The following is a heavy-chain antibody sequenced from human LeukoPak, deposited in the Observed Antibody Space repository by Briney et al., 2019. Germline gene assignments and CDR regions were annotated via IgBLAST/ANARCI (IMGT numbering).Heavy chain of an antibody. CDR3: ASGTLRDGYNWWYFDY. Sequence: ASVKVSCKASGYTFTYLYLHWVRQAPGQALERMGWITPFNGNTNYAQKFQDRVTITRDRSMSTAYMELSSLRSEDTAMYYCASGTLRDGYNWWYFDYWGQGTLVTVSS. CDR1: GYTFTYLY. D-gene: IGHD5-24*01. CDR2: ITPFNGNT. J-gene: IGHJ4*02. V-gene: IGHV1-45*02.